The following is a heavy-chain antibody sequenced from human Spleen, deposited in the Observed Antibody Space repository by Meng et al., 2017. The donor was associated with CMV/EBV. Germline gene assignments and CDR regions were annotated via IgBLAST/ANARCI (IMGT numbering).Heavy chain of an antibody. D-gene: IGHD3-22*01. CDR2: ISAYNGNT. V-gene: IGHV1-18*01. J-gene: IGHJ3*01. CDR3: ARDLVGYDAFDV. Sequence: ASVKVSCKASGYTFTSYGISWVRQAPGQGLEWMGWISAYNGNTNYAQKLQGRVTMTRDTSTSTVYMELSSLRSEDTAVYYCARDLVGYDAFDVWGQGTMVTVSS. CDR1: GYTFTSYG.